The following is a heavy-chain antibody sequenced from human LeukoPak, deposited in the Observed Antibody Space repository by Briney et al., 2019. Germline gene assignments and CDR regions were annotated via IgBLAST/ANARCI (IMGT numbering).Heavy chain of an antibody. CDR1: GYTLTELS. V-gene: IGHV1-24*01. J-gene: IGHJ4*02. D-gene: IGHD6-6*01. CDR3: ATDTASIAARGAFDY. Sequence: ASVKVSCKVSGYTLTELSMHWVRQAPGKGLEWMGGFDPEDGETIYAQKFQGRVTMTEDASTDTAYMELSSLRSEDTAVYYCATDTASIAARGAFDYWGQGTLVTVSS. CDR2: FDPEDGET.